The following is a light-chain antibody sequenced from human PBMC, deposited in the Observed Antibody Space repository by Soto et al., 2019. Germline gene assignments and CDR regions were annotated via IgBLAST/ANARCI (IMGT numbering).Light chain of an antibody. Sequence: EIVLTQSPGTLSLSPGERATLSCRASQTVTRNYLAWHQQKPGQTPRLLVYGASSRATGIPDRFSGSGSGTDFTLTISRLEPEDFAVYYCQHHGSSPITFGQGTRWRL. J-gene: IGKJ5*01. CDR3: QHHGSSPIT. CDR2: GAS. CDR1: QTVTRNY. V-gene: IGKV3-20*01.